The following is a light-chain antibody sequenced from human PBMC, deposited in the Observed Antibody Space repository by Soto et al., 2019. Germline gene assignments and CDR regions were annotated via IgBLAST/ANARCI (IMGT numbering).Light chain of an antibody. J-gene: IGKJ1*01. CDR1: QSVSSSY. CDR3: QQYGSSPLWT. Sequence: EMVMTQSPVTLSVSPGESATLSCRASQSVSSSYLAWYQQKPGQAPRLLIYGASSRATGIPDRFSGSGSGTDFTLTISRLEPEDFAVYYCQQYGSSPLWTFGQGTKV. CDR2: GAS. V-gene: IGKV3-20*01.